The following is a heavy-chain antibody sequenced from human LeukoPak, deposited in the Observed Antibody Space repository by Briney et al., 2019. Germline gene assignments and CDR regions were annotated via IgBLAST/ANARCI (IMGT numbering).Heavy chain of an antibody. V-gene: IGHV3-7*01. CDR1: EFTFSSYW. CDR3: ARIGRDGQFDY. J-gene: IGHJ4*02. Sequence: PGGSLRLSCETSEFTFSSYWMSWVRQAPGKGLEWVASIKEDGSEKHYVDSVKGRFTISRDNAKNSLYLQMNSLRAEDTAVYYCARIGRDGQFDYWGQGTLVTVSS. D-gene: IGHD1-26*01. CDR2: IKEDGSEK.